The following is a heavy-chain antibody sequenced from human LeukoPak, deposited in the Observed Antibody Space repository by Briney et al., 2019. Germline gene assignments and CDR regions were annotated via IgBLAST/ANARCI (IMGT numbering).Heavy chain of an antibody. Sequence: GGSLRLSCAASGLHFSGTAMSWVRQAPGKGLEWVSAISHDGMNAYYADSVKGRYTISRDNSKKTVSLEMSSLTAADTGVYYCAKDGAQYSSGPECDPRGQGALVTVSP. CDR2: ISHDGMNA. CDR3: AKDGAQYSSGPECDP. CDR1: GLHFSGTA. D-gene: IGHD6-19*01. J-gene: IGHJ5*02. V-gene: IGHV3-23*01.